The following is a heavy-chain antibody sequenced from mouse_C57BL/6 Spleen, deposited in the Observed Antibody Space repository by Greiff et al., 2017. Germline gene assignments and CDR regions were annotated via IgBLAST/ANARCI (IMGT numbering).Heavy chain of an antibody. CDR1: GFTFTSYW. CDR2: IDPSDSYT. Sequence: QVQLQQPGAELVKPGASVKLSCTASGFTFTSYWMQWVKQRPGQGLEWIGEIDPSDSYTNYNQKFKGQATLTVDTSSSTAYMQLSSLTSEDSAVYYCARGAVVARDAMDYWGQGTSVTVSS. J-gene: IGHJ4*01. D-gene: IGHD1-1*01. CDR3: ARGAVVARDAMDY. V-gene: IGHV1-50*01.